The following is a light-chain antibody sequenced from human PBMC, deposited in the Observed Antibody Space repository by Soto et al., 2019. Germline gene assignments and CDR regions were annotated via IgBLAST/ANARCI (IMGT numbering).Light chain of an antibody. V-gene: IGLV7-43*01. CDR2: STS. Sequence: QTVVTQEPSLTVSPGGTVTLTCASSTGAVTSGYYPNWFQQKPGQAPRALIYSTSKKNSWTPDRFSGSLLGGKAALTLSGAQPEDEAEYYCLLYYGGAWVFGGGTKLTVL. J-gene: IGLJ3*02. CDR3: LLYYGGAWV. CDR1: TGAVTSGYY.